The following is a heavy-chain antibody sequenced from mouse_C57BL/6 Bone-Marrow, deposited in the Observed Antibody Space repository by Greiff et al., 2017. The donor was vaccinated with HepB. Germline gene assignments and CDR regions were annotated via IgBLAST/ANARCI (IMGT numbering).Heavy chain of an antibody. V-gene: IGHV14-1*01. Sequence: VQLQQSGAELVRPGASVKLSCTASGFNIKDYYMHWVKQRPEQGLEWIGRIDPEDGDTEYAPKFQGKATMTADTSSNTAYLQLSSLTSEDTAVYYCTTPDVYGGGYFDVWGTGTTVTVSS. CDR1: GFNIKDYY. CDR2: IDPEDGDT. J-gene: IGHJ1*03. D-gene: IGHD1-1*01. CDR3: TTPDVYGGGYFDV.